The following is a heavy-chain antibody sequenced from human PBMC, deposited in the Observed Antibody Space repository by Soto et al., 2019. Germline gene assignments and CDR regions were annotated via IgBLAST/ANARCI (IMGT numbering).Heavy chain of an antibody. J-gene: IGHJ4*02. V-gene: IGHV3-23*01. D-gene: IGHD6-13*01. CDR1: GFTFSSYA. Sequence: GGSLRLSCAASGFTFSSYAMGWVRQAPGKGLEWVSAISGSGGSTYYADSVKGRFTISRDNSKNTLYLQMNSLRAEDTAVYYCAKVLRGVAAAGTRGPYYFDYWGQGTLVTVSS. CDR2: ISGSGGST. CDR3: AKVLRGVAAAGTRGPYYFDY.